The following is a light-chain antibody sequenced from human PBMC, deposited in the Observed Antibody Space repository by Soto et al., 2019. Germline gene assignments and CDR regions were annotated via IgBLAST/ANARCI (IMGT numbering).Light chain of an antibody. Sequence: QSAVTQEPSLTVSPGGTVTLTCASSAGAVTSDNYPNWFQQKPGQAPRALIYSTSSRHSWTPARFSGSLLGDKAALTLSGVQPEDEAEYYCLLYYGGTVVFGGGTKVTVL. J-gene: IGLJ2*01. CDR3: LLYYGGTVV. CDR2: STS. CDR1: AGAVTSDNY. V-gene: IGLV7-43*01.